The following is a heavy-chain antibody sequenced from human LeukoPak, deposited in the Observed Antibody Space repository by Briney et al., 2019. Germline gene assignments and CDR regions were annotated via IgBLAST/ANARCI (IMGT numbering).Heavy chain of an antibody. Sequence: GGSLRLSCAASGFTFSSYGMHWVRQAPGKGLEWVAVIWYDGSNKYYADSEKGRFTISRDNSKNTLYLQMNSLRAEDTAVYYCARDYVWERRAHGFDPWGQGTLVTVSS. V-gene: IGHV3-33*01. CDR1: GFTFSSYG. CDR2: IWYDGSNK. D-gene: IGHD3-16*01. J-gene: IGHJ5*02. CDR3: ARDYVWERRAHGFDP.